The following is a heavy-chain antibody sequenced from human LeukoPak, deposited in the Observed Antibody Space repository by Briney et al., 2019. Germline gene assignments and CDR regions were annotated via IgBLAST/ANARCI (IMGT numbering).Heavy chain of an antibody. CDR3: AREADVLRFLEWFLYFDY. CDR1: GGSISSYY. J-gene: IGHJ4*02. Sequence: SETLSLTCTVSGGSISSYYWSWIRQPPGKGLEWIGYIYYSGSTNYNPSLKSRVTISVDTSKNQFSLKLSSVTAADTAVYYCAREADVLRFLEWFLYFDYWGQGTLVTVSS. D-gene: IGHD3-3*01. CDR2: IYYSGST. V-gene: IGHV4-59*12.